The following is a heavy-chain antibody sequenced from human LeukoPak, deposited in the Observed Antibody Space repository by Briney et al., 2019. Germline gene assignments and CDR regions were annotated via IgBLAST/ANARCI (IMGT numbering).Heavy chain of an antibody. CDR2: VYYTGST. CDR3: ARTQYCSSTSCYFGYFDY. D-gene: IGHD2-2*01. J-gene: IGHJ4*02. Sequence: SETLSLTCTVSGGSVSSASYYWSWIRQPPGKGLEWIAYVYYTGSTNYNPSLKSRVTISLDTSKNQFSLKLSSVTAADTAVYYCARTQYCSSTSCYFGYFDYWGQGTLVTVSS. V-gene: IGHV4-61*01. CDR1: GGSVSSASYY.